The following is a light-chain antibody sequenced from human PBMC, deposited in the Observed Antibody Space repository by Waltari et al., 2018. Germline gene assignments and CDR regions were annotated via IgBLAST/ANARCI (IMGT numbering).Light chain of an antibody. J-gene: IGKJ1*01. Sequence: EIVLTQSPASLSLSPGDRATLSCRASQSVGRTLAWYQQRPGQAPRLLIYDASSRPTGIPDRFSGSGSGTDFSLTISRLEPEDVAVYYCQKYGTRPATFGQGTKVEVK. V-gene: IGKV3-20*01. CDR3: QKYGTRPAT. CDR2: DAS. CDR1: QSVGRT.